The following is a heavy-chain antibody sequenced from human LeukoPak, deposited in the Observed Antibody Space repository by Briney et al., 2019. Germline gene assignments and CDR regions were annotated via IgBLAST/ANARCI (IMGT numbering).Heavy chain of an antibody. CDR1: GFTFSSYG. D-gene: IGHD1-26*01. J-gene: IGHJ4*02. Sequence: GGSLRLSCAASGFTFSSYGMHWVRQAPGKGLEWVAVISYDGSNKYYADSVKGRFTISRDNSKNTLYLQMNSLRAEDTAVYYCAREVGAGYFDYWGQGTLVTVSS. CDR2: ISYDGSNK. V-gene: IGHV3-30*03. CDR3: AREVGAGYFDY.